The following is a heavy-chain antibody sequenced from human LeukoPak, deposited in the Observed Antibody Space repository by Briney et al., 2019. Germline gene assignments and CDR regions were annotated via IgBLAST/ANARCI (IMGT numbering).Heavy chain of an antibody. V-gene: IGHV4-31*03. J-gene: IGHJ4*02. D-gene: IGHD3-22*01. Sequence: SQTLSLTCSVSGCSISSVGCDWSWIRQHPGKGLERSGYIYYSGSSYYNPSIKSRVTISVDTSKNQFSVKLSYVTAADQAVYYCARGGDYYDSSGYFYWGEGTLVTVS. CDR2: IYYSGSS. CDR1: GCSISSVGCD. CDR3: ARGGDYYDSSGYFY.